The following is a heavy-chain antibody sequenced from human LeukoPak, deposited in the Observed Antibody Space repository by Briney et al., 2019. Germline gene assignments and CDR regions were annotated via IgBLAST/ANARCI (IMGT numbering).Heavy chain of an antibody. CDR1: GFTFSSYA. CDR3: AKDQDYYYGSGSYYDY. J-gene: IGHJ4*02. CDR2: ISGSGGST. Sequence: GGSLRLSCAASGFTFSSYAMSWVRQAPGKGLEWVSAISGSGGSTYYADSVKGRFTISRDNSKNTLYPQMNSLRAEDTAVYYCAKDQDYYYGSGSYYDYWGQGTLVTVSS. V-gene: IGHV3-23*01. D-gene: IGHD3-10*01.